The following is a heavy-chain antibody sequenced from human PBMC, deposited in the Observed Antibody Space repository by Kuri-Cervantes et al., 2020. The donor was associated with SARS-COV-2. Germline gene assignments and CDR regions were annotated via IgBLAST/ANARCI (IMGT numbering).Heavy chain of an antibody. CDR2: IYHSGST. Sequence: GSLRLSCAFYGESFSGYYWGWIRQPPGKGLEWIGSIYHSGSTYYNPSLKSRVTISVDTSKNQFSLKLSSVTAADTAVYYCATAPAVVPAAPWFDPWGQGTLVTVSS. D-gene: IGHD2-2*01. CDR1: GESFSGYY. J-gene: IGHJ5*02. CDR3: ATAPAVVPAAPWFDP. V-gene: IGHV4-38-2*01.